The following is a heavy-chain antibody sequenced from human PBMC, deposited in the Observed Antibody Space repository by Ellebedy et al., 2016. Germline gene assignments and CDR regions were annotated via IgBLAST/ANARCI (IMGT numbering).Heavy chain of an antibody. J-gene: IGHJ4*02. D-gene: IGHD3-10*01. CDR1: GGTFSSYA. V-gene: IGHV1-69*13. CDR2: IIPIFGTA. CDR3: ARDGGTYYYGSGSSSFFDY. Sequence: SVKVSXXASGGTFSSYAISWVRQAPGQGFEWMGGIIPIFGTANYAQKFQGRVTITADESTSTAYMELSSLRSEDTAVYYCARDGGTYYYGSGSSSFFDYWGQGTLVTVSS.